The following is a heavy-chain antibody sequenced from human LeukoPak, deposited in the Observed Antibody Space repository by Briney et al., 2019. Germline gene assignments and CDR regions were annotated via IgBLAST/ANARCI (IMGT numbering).Heavy chain of an antibody. J-gene: IGHJ6*04. D-gene: IGHD2-15*01. V-gene: IGHV3-48*03. CDR2: ISSSGSTI. CDR3: AREDCSGGSCYPDYYYYYGMDV. CDR1: GFTFSSYE. Sequence: GGSRRLSCAASGFTFSSYEMNWVRQAPGKGLEWVSYISSSGSTIYYADSVKGRFTISRDNAKNSLYLQMNSLRAEDTAVYYCAREDCSGGSCYPDYYYYYGMDVWGKGTTVTVSS.